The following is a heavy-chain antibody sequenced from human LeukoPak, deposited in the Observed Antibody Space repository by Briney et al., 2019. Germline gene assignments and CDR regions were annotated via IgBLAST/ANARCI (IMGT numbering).Heavy chain of an antibody. J-gene: IGHJ4*02. V-gene: IGHV4-34*01. CDR2: INHSGST. CDR3: ARASTVRGIRYIDY. CDR1: GGSFSGYY. D-gene: IGHD5-18*01. Sequence: SETLSLTCAVYGGSFSGYYWSWIRQPPGKGLEWIGEINHSGSTNYDPSLKSRVTISVDTSKNQFSLRLSSVTAADTAVYYCARASTVRGIRYIDYWGQGTLVTVSS.